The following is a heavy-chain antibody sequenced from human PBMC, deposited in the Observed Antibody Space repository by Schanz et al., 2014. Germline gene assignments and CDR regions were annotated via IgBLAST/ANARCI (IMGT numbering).Heavy chain of an antibody. D-gene: IGHD3-10*01. CDR1: GDTFSNYA. CDR2: VVPLLNVT. J-gene: IGHJ4*02. CDR3: ARPLVPPPAGSLGY. V-gene: IGHV1-69*04. Sequence: QVQLVQSGAEVKKPGASVRVSCKSSGDTFSNYAISWVRQAPGQGLEWMGRVVPLLNVTAYAQKFQGRVTMTADLSTRTVYMDLSSLRSEDTALYFCARPLVPPPAGSLGYWGQGSLVTVSS.